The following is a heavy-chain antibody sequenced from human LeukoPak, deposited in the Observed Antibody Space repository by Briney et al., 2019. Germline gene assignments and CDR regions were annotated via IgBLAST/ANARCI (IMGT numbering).Heavy chain of an antibody. CDR3: ARVEEYSSGWWYFDY. V-gene: IGHV1-18*01. CDR2: ISAYNGNT. J-gene: IGHJ4*02. CDR1: GYTFTSYG. Sequence: ASVKVSCKASGYTFTSYGIGWVRQAPGQGLEWMGWISAYNGNTNYAQKLQGRVTMTTDTSTSTAYMELRSLRSDDTAVYYCARVEEYSSGWWYFDYWGQGTLVTVSS. D-gene: IGHD6-19*01.